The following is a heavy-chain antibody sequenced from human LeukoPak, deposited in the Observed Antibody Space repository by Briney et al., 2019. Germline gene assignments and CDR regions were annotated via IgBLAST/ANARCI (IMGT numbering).Heavy chain of an antibody. D-gene: IGHD5-24*01. J-gene: IGHJ4*02. Sequence: PGGSLRLSCAASGFTFSSYWMSWVRQAPEKGLEWVANIKQDGSEKYYVDSVRGRFTISRDNAKNSLYLQMNSLRAEDTAVYYCARGGREMATIAGFDYWGQGTLVTVSS. CDR2: IKQDGSEK. V-gene: IGHV3-7*03. CDR1: GFTFSSYW. CDR3: ARGGREMATIAGFDY.